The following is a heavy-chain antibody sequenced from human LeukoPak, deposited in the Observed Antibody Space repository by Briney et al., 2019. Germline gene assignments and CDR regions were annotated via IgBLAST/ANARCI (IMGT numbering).Heavy chain of an antibody. J-gene: IGHJ5*02. CDR3: ARDHAVAGTTSYNWFDP. D-gene: IGHD6-19*01. CDR2: IKQDGSEK. V-gene: IGHV3-7*01. CDR1: GFTFGSYW. Sequence: GGSLRLSCAASGFTFGSYWMSWVRQAPGKGLEWVANIKQDGSEKYYVDSVKGRFTISRDNAKNSLYLQMNSLRAEDTAVYYCARDHAVAGTTSYNWFDPWGQGTLVTVSS.